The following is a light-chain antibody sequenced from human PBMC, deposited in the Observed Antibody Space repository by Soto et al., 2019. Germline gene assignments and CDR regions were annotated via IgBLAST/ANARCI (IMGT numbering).Light chain of an antibody. CDR1: YSNIGAGYE. J-gene: IGLJ2*01. V-gene: IGLV1-40*01. Sequence: QSVLTQPPSVSGAPGQRVTISCTGSYSNIGAGYEVHWYQQIPGTAPKLLISGHNNRPSGVPDRFFGSKSGTSASLTIIGLQAEDEADYYCSSYTTSSTLLIFGGGTKLTVL. CDR2: GHN. CDR3: SSYTTSSTLLI.